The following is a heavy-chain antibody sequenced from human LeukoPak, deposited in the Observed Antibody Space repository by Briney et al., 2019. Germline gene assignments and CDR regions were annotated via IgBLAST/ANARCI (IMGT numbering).Heavy chain of an antibody. V-gene: IGHV4-61*01. CDR1: GGSISSGSYY. J-gene: IGHJ4*02. D-gene: IGHD3-10*01. CDR3: AKGMFAGSGSYYEYYFDY. Sequence: PSQTLSLTCTVSGGSISSGSYYWSWIRQPPGKGLEWIGYIYYSGSTNYNPSLKSRVTISVDTSKNQFSLKLSSVTAADTAVYYCAKGMFAGSGSYYEYYFDYWGQGTLVTASS. CDR2: IYYSGST.